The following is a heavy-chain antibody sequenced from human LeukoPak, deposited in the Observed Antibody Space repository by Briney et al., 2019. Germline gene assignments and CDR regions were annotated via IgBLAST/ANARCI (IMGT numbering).Heavy chain of an antibody. Sequence: GESLKISCKSSGYSFTNYWIGWVRQMPGKGLEWMRIIYPGDSDTRYSPSFQGQVTISADKSISTAYPQWSSLKASDTAMYYCARRAMVRGVITLDAFDIWGQGTMVTVSS. CDR1: GYSFTNYW. J-gene: IGHJ3*02. D-gene: IGHD3-10*01. CDR3: ARRAMVRGVITLDAFDI. CDR2: IYPGDSDT. V-gene: IGHV5-51*01.